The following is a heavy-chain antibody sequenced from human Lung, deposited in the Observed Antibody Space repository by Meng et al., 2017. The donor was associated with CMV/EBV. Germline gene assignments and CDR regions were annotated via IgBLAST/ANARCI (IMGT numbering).Heavy chain of an antibody. D-gene: IGHD6-13*01. V-gene: IGHV4-59*01. CDR1: GGSISSYY. Sequence: GSLRLXXTVSGGSISSYYWNWIRQPPGKGLEWIGYIYHSGSTNYNPSLKSRVSMSLDTPKNQFSLKVSSVTAADTAVYYCARFLGSSSWSFRLDSWGQGXLVTVSS. J-gene: IGHJ4*02. CDR3: ARFLGSSSWSFRLDS. CDR2: IYHSGST.